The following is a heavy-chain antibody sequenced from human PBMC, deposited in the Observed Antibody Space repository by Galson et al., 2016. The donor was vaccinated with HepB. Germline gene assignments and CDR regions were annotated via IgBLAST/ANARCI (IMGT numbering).Heavy chain of an antibody. V-gene: IGHV3-11*01. CDR2: ISSSGGTI. CDR3: ATDLERSGNYYELFDY. D-gene: IGHD1-26*01. CDR1: GLTFSDRY. Sequence: SLRLSCAASGLTFSDRYMSWIRQAPGKGLEWVSYISSSGGTIYYADSVKGRFTISRDNAKNSLYLQMNSLRVEDTALYYCATDLERSGNYYELFDYLGQGTLVTVSS. J-gene: IGHJ4*02.